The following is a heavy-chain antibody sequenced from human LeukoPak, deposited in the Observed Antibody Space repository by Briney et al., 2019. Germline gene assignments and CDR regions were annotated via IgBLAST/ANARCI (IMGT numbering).Heavy chain of an antibody. CDR1: GFTFSRYG. CDR3: ARGGYSYGMFDY. CDR2: ISDTGDST. J-gene: IGHJ4*02. Sequence: GGSLRLSCAASGFTFSRYGMTWVRQAPGKGLEWVSTISDTGDSTYYADSVKGRFTISRDNSKNTLYLQMNSLRAEDTAVYHCARGGYSYGMFDYWGQGTLVTVSS. V-gene: IGHV3-23*01. D-gene: IGHD5-18*01.